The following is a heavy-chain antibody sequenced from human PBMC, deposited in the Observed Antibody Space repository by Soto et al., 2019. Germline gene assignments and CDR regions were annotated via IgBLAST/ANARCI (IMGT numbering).Heavy chain of an antibody. CDR3: ARVTMVRGAIINYGMDV. Sequence: SVKVSCKASGGTFSSYAISWVRQAPGQGLEWMGGIIPIFGTANYAQKFQGRVTITADKSTSTAYMELSSLRSEDTAVYYCARVTMVRGAIINYGMDVWGQGTTVTVSS. V-gene: IGHV1-69*06. CDR1: GGTFSSYA. J-gene: IGHJ6*02. D-gene: IGHD3-10*01. CDR2: IIPIFGTA.